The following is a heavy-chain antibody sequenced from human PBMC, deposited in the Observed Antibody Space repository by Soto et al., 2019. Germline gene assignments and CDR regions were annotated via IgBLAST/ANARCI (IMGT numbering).Heavy chain of an antibody. V-gene: IGHV4-30-4*01. J-gene: IGHJ4*02. CDR2: IYYSGST. CDR1: GGSISSGDYY. Sequence: PSETLSLTCTVSGGSISSGDYYWSWIRQPPGKGLEWIGYIYYSGSTYYNPSLKSRVTISVDTSKNQFSPKLSSVTAADTAVYYCDREKTEGPIDYSRQGAMVTVSS. CDR3: DREKTEGPIDY.